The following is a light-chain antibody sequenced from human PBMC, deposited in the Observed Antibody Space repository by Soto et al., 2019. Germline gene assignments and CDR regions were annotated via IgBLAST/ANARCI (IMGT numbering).Light chain of an antibody. CDR3: LQDYNYPWT. J-gene: IGKJ1*01. Sequence: AIQMTQSPSSLSASVGDIVTITCRASQGISSDLGWYQQKPGKAPKLLIYAASTLQSGVPSRFSGSGSGTDFTLTISSLQPEYFATYYCLQDYNYPWTFGQGTKVEIK. CDR1: QGISSD. CDR2: AAS. V-gene: IGKV1-6*01.